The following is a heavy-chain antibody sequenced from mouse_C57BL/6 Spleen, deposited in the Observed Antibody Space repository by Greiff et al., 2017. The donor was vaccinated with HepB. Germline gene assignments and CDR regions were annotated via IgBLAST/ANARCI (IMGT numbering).Heavy chain of an antibody. J-gene: IGHJ1*03. CDR2: IDPSDSYT. CDR1: GYTFTSYW. CDR3: ARNPLITTVVGGYFDD. D-gene: IGHD1-1*01. V-gene: IGHV1-69*01. Sequence: QVQLQQPGAELVMPGASVKLSCQASGYTFTSYWMHWVKQRPGQGLEWIGEIDPSDSYTNYTQKFKGKSTLTVDKSSSTAYMQLSSLTSEDSAVYYSARNPLITTVVGGYFDDWGTGTTVTVYS.